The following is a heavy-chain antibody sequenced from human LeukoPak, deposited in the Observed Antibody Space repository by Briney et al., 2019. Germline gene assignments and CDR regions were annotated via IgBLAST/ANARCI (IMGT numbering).Heavy chain of an antibody. V-gene: IGHV4-39*01. J-gene: IGHJ4*02. CDR1: GGSISSSSYY. CDR2: IYYSGST. D-gene: IGHD3-16*01. Sequence: PSETLSLTCTVSGGSISSSSYYWGWIRQPPGKGLEWIGSIYYSGSTYYNPSLKSRVTISVDTSKNQFSLKLSSVTAADTAVYYCARRNPHGGSRSYFDYWGQGTLVTVSS. CDR3: ARRNPHGGSRSYFDY.